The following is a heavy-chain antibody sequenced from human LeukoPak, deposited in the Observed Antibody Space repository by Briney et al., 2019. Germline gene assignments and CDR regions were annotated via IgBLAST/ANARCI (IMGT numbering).Heavy chain of an antibody. CDR1: GFTFSSYA. Sequence: PGGSLRLSCAASGFTFSSYAMHWVRQAPGKGLEWVAVISYDGSNKYYADSVKGRFTISRDNSKNTLYLQMNSLRAEDTAVYYCARDRVTVTTFDAFDIWGQGTMVTVSS. D-gene: IGHD4-17*01. CDR2: ISYDGSNK. CDR3: ARDRVTVTTFDAFDI. J-gene: IGHJ3*02. V-gene: IGHV3-30-3*01.